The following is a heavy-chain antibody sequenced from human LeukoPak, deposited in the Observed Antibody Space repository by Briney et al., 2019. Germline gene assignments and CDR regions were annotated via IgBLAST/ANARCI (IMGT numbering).Heavy chain of an antibody. CDR2: IYHSGST. CDR1: GGSISSYY. CDR3: ARSSRSYHGAFDI. V-gene: IGHV4-59*01. Sequence: PSETLSLTCTVSGGSISSYYWSWIRQPPGKGLEWIGYIYHSGSTNYNPSLKSRVTISVDTSKNQFSLKLSSVTAADTAVYYCARSSRSYHGAFDIWGQGTMVTVSS. J-gene: IGHJ3*02. D-gene: IGHD1-26*01.